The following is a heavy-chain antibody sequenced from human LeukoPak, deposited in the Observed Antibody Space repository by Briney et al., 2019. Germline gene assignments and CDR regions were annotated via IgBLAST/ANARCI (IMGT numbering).Heavy chain of an antibody. D-gene: IGHD5-24*01. CDR1: GYTFTSYA. J-gene: IGHJ4*02. Sequence: WASVKVSCKAFGYTFTSYAIHWVRQAPGQGLEWMGWITPCGGTNYPQKFQGRVAITWDTSITTAYMDLSRLTSDDTAVYYCARDRYGDGFAHLDYWGQGALVTDSS. V-gene: IGHV1-2*02. CDR2: ITPCGGT. CDR3: ARDRYGDGFAHLDY.